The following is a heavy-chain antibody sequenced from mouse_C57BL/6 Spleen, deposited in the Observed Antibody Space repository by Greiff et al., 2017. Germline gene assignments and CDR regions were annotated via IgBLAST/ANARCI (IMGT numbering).Heavy chain of an antibody. CDR2: ISGGGGNT. Sequence: EVKLVESGGGLVKPGGSLKLSCAASGFTFSSYTMSWVRQTPEKRLEWVATISGGGGNTYYPASVKGRFTISRDKAKNTLYLQMSSLRAEDTALYYCARRITTVERYVDVWGTGTTVTVSS. D-gene: IGHD1-1*01. V-gene: IGHV5-9*01. CDR3: ARRITTVERYVDV. J-gene: IGHJ1*03. CDR1: GFTFSSYT.